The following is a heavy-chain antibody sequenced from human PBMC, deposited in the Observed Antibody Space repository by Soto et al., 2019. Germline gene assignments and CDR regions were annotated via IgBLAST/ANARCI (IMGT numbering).Heavy chain of an antibody. Sequence: QVQLQESGPGLVKPSETLSLTCTVSGAPITTTKWWAWVRLPPGKGLEWIGELSRGDERSSNPSLEGRFTMSLDKANNHFSLKLTSVTAADEAIYYCSTQTISYAWGVWGRGTSVTVSS. V-gene: IGHV4-4*02. J-gene: IGHJ6*02. CDR2: LSRGDER. CDR1: GAPITTTKW. CDR3: STQTISYAWGV. D-gene: IGHD3-16*01.